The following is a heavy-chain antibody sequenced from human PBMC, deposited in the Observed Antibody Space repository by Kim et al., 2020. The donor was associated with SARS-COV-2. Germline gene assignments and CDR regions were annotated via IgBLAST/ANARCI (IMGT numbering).Heavy chain of an antibody. V-gene: IGHV3-7*01. Sequence: YVDSVKGRFSIARDNAKNALYLQMNSLRAEDTAVYYCARVLLWFGGYFDYWGQGTLVTVSS. CDR3: ARVLLWFGGYFDY. D-gene: IGHD3-10*01. J-gene: IGHJ4*02.